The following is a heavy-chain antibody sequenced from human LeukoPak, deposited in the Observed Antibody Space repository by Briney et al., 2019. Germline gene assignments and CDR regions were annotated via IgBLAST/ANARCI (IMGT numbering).Heavy chain of an antibody. J-gene: IGHJ4*02. CDR3: AKPPFLYSSSVYYFDY. V-gene: IGHV3-30*18. Sequence: PGGSLRLSCAASGFTFSSYGMHWVRQAPGKGLEWVAVISHDGSNKYYADSVKGRFTISRDNSKNTLYLQMNSLRAEDTAVYYCAKPPFLYSSSVYYFDYWGQGTLVTVSS. CDR2: ISHDGSNK. CDR1: GFTFSSYG. D-gene: IGHD6-13*01.